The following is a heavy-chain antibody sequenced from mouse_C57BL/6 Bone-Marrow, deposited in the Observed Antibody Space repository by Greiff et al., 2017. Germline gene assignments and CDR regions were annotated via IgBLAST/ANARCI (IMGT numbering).Heavy chain of an antibody. V-gene: IGHV14-4*01. J-gene: IGHJ3*01. Sequence: VQLKQSGAELVRPGASVKLSCTASGFNIKDDYMNWVKQRPEQGLEWIGWIDPENGDTEYASKFQGKATITADTSSNTAYLQLSSLTSEDTAVYYCTSLIYYDYGLFAYWGQGTLVTVSA. D-gene: IGHD2-4*01. CDR3: TSLIYYDYGLFAY. CDR1: GFNIKDDY. CDR2: IDPENGDT.